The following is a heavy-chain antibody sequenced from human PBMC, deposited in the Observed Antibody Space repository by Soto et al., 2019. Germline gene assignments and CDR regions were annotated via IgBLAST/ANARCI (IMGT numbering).Heavy chain of an antibody. CDR3: ARGDSIVVVPAAMALGVNWFDP. D-gene: IGHD2-2*01. CDR1: GGSISSYC. V-gene: IGHV4-59*13. J-gene: IGHJ5*02. CDR2: IYYSGST. Sequence: PSETLSLTCTVSGGSISSYCWSWIRQPPGKGLEWIGYIYYSGSTNYNPSLKSRVTISVDTSKNQFSLKLSSVTAADTAVYYCARGDSIVVVPAAMALGVNWFDPWGQGTLVTVSS.